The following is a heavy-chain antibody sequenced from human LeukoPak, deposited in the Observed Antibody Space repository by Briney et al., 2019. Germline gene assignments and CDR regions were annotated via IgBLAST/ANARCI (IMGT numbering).Heavy chain of an antibody. CDR3: ASAGYDAFDI. J-gene: IGHJ3*02. CDR1: GFTFSSYG. Sequence: PGGSLRLSCAASGFTFSSYGMHWVRQAPGKGLEWVAVIWYDGSNKYYADSVKGRFTISRDNAKNSLYLQMNSLRAEDTALYYCASAGYDAFDIWGQGTMVTVSS. D-gene: IGHD6-13*01. CDR2: IWYDGSNK. V-gene: IGHV3-33*03.